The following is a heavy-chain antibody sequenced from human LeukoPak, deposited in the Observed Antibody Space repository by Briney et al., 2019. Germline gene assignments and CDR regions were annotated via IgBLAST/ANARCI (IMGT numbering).Heavy chain of an antibody. J-gene: IGHJ4*02. Sequence: GGSLRLSCAASGFTFSNHWMHWVRQAPGKGLMWVSRINKGGSRTDYADSVKGRFTISRDDAKNTLYLQLNSLRAEDTAVYFCARGGSDTAMAHDYWGQGTLVTVSS. D-gene: IGHD5-18*01. V-gene: IGHV3-74*01. CDR2: INKGGSRT. CDR1: GFTFSNHW. CDR3: ARGGSDTAMAHDY.